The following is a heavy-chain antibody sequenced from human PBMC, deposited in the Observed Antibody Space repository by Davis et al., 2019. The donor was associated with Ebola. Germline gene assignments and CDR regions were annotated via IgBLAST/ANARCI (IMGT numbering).Heavy chain of an antibody. V-gene: IGHV3-23*01. J-gene: IGHJ4*02. CDR3: ARGGYCSGGSCYGPLPQGL. CDR1: GFTFSNNA. D-gene: IGHD2-15*01. Sequence: GGSLRLSCVASGFTFSNNAMSWVRQAPGKGLEWVSSFSGSGDNRYYADSVKGRFTISRDNSKNTLYLQMNSLRAEDTAVYYCARGGYCSGGSCYGPLPQGLWGQGTLVTVSS. CDR2: FSGSGDNR.